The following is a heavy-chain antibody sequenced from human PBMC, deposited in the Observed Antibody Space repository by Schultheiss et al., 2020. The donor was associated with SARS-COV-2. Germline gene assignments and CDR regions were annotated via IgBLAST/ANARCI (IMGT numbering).Heavy chain of an antibody. V-gene: IGHV1-69*05. D-gene: IGHD1-26*01. CDR1: GGTFSSYT. CDR3: ARAGPRELLPFDY. J-gene: IGHJ4*02. Sequence: SVKVSCKASGGTFSSYTVSWVRQAPGQGLEWMGGIFTMSGTTNFAQKFQGRVTMTRDTSTSTVYMELSSLRSEDTAVYYCARAGPRELLPFDYWGQGTLVTVSS. CDR2: IFTMSGTT.